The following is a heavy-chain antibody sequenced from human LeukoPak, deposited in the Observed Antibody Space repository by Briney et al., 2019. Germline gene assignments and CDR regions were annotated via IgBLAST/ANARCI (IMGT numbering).Heavy chain of an antibody. J-gene: IGHJ6*02. CDR1: GFTFSDHI. CDR2: VSGSGSTV. CDR3: ARDTAMVTYYYYYGMDV. D-gene: IGHD5-18*01. Sequence: GGSLRLSCAASGFTFSDHIMNWVRQLPGKRLEWVAYVSGSGSTVYYADSVKGRFTISRDNAKNSLYLQMNSLRAEDTAVYYCARDTAMVTYYYYYGMDVWGQGTTVTVSS. V-gene: IGHV3-48*04.